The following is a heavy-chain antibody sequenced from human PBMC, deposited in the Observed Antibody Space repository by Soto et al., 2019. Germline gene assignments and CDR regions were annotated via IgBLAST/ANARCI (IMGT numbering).Heavy chain of an antibody. CDR1: GGSVSSGSYY. CDR2: IYYSGST. V-gene: IGHV4-61*01. CDR3: ARVRRYGIAVAGTFDY. J-gene: IGHJ4*02. Sequence: SETLSLTCTVSGGSVSSGSYYWSWIRQPPGKGLEWIGYIYYSGSTNYNPSLKSRVTISVDTSKNQFSLKLSSVTAADTAVYYCARVRRYGIAVAGTFDYWGQGTLVTVYS. D-gene: IGHD6-19*01.